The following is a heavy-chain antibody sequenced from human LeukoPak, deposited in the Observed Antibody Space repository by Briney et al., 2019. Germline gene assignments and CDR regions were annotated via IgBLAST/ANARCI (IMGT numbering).Heavy chain of an antibody. J-gene: IGHJ4*02. D-gene: IGHD3-22*01. CDR3: AREGDYSRAFDY. Sequence: PGGSLRLSCAASGFTFSSYSMNWVRQAPGKGLEWVSSISSSSSYIYYADSVKGRFTISRDNAKNSLYLQMNSLRAEDTAVYYCAREGDYSRAFDYWGQGTLVTVSS. CDR1: GFTFSSYS. V-gene: IGHV3-21*01. CDR2: ISSSSSYI.